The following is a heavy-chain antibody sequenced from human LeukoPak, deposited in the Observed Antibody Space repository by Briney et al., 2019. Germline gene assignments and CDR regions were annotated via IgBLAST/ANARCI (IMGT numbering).Heavy chain of an antibody. CDR2: ISAYNGNT. Sequence: ASVKVSCKASGYTFTSYGISLVRQAPGKGLEWMGWISAYNGNTNYAQKGQGRVTMTTDRSTSTAYIERTSLRSDDTTVYYYERVHGGYFDYWGQGTLVTVSS. CDR1: GYTFTSYG. CDR3: ERVHGGYFDY. J-gene: IGHJ4*02. V-gene: IGHV1-18*01. D-gene: IGHD4-23*01.